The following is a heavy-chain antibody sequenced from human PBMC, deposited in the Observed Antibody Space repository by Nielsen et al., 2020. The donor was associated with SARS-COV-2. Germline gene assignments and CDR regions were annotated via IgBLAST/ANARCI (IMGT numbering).Heavy chain of an antibody. CDR1: GYTLTELS. CDR3: ARGPGYGDHPRY. CDR2: FDPEDGET. D-gene: IGHD4-17*01. J-gene: IGHJ4*02. Sequence: ASVKVSCKVSGYTLTELSMHWVRQAPGKGLEWMGGFDPEDGETIYAQKFQGRVTMTRDTSTSTVYMELSSLRSEDTAVYYCARGPGYGDHPRYWGQGTLVTVSS. V-gene: IGHV1-24*01.